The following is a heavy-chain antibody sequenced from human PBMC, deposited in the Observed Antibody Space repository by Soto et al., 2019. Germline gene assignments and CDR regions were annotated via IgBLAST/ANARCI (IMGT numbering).Heavy chain of an antibody. CDR3: ASLTFGGVVRHC. D-gene: IGHD3-16*01. J-gene: IGHJ4*02. Sequence: KTSETLSLTCTVSGASIFSGDYYWSWIRQPPGKGLEWIGYFYDESRSYYSPSLKTRVTISVDTSKNHFSLNLKSVTVADTAVYYCASLTFGGVVRHCWGQGTLVTVYS. CDR2: FYDESRS. V-gene: IGHV4-30-4*01. CDR1: GASIFSGDYY.